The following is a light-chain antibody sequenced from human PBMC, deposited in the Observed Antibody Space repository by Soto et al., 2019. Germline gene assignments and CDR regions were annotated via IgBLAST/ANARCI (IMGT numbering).Light chain of an antibody. V-gene: IGKV3D-15*01. J-gene: IGKJ4*01. CDR1: QSVSSN. CDR2: GAS. CDR3: QQYNNWPPLT. Sequence: EIVMTQSPATLSVSPGERATLSCRASQSVSSNLAWYQQKPGQAPRLLIYGASTRATGIPGRFGGSGSVTEFTLTISSLLSEDVAVYYCQQYNNWPPLTFGGGTKVEIK.